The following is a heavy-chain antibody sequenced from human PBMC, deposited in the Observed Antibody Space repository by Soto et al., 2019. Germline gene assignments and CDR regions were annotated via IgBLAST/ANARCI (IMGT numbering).Heavy chain of an antibody. J-gene: IGHJ4*02. Sequence: ASVKVSCKASGYTFTSYGISWVRQAPGQGLEWMGWISAYNGNTNYAQKLQGRVTMTTDTSTSTAYMELRSLRSDDTAVYYCARDMDCSGGSCYITFDYWGQGTLVTVSS. CDR2: ISAYNGNT. V-gene: IGHV1-18*01. CDR3: ARDMDCSGGSCYITFDY. CDR1: GYTFTSYG. D-gene: IGHD2-15*01.